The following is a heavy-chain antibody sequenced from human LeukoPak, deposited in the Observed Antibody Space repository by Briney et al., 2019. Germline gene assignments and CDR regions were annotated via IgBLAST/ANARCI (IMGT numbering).Heavy chain of an antibody. V-gene: IGHV1-24*01. CDR2: FDPEDGET. CDR3: ATARGYSYGFDY. D-gene: IGHD5-18*01. J-gene: IGHJ4*02. Sequence: ASVKVSCKVSGYTLTELSMHWVRQAPGKGLEWMGGFDPEDGETIYAQKFQGRVTMTEDTSTDTAYMELSSLRSKDTAVYYCATARGYSYGFDYWGQGTLVTVSS. CDR1: GYTLTELS.